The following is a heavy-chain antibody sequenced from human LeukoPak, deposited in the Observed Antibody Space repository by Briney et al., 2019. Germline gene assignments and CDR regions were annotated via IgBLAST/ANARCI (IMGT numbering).Heavy chain of an antibody. Sequence: PSETLSLTCTVSGGSISSFYWSWFYWSWIRQSPGKGLECIGYIHYTGSTNYNPSLKSRVTISVETSKNQFSLKLKSVTAADTAVYYCARGGYYGSGNDFRFDPWGQGTLVTVSS. CDR2: IHYTGST. V-gene: IGHV4-61*08. J-gene: IGHJ5*02. D-gene: IGHD3-10*01. CDR3: ARGGYYGSGNDFRFDP. CDR1: GGSISS.